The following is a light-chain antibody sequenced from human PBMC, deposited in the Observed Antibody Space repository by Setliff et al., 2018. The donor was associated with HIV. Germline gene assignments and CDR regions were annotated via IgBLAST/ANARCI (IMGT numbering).Light chain of an antibody. J-gene: IGLJ1*01. CDR2: EVR. Sequence: QSALTQPASVSGSPGQSITISCTGTSSDVGGYSYVSWYQQHPGKAPKLIIYEVRNRPSGVSNRFSGSKSGNTASLTISGLQAEDEADYYCISYTVNSTPLYVLGTGTKGTVL. V-gene: IGLV2-14*01. CDR3: ISYTVNSTPLYV. CDR1: SSDVGGYSY.